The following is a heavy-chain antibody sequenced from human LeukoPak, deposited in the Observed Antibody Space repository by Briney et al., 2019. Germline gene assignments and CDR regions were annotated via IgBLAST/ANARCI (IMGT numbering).Heavy chain of an antibody. CDR1: GGSISSGGYY. J-gene: IGHJ3*02. CDR3: ARGPVHHYVWGSYRYTGAFDI. V-gene: IGHV4-31*03. D-gene: IGHD3-16*02. CDR2: IYYSGST. Sequence: SETLSLTCTVSGGSISSGGYYWSWIRQHPGKGLEWIGYIYYSGSTYYNPSLKSRVTISVDTSKNQFSLKLSSVTAADTAVYYCARGPVHHYVWGSYRYTGAFDIWGQGTMVTVSS.